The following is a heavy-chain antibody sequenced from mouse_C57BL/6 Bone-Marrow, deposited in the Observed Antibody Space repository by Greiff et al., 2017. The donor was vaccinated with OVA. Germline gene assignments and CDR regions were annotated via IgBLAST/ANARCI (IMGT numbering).Heavy chain of an antibody. Sequence: VQLKQSGAELVRPGASVKLSCTASGFNIKDDYMHWVKQRPEQGLEWIGWIDPENGDTEYASKFQGKATITADTSSNTAYLQLSSLTSEDTAVYYCTTSNWDVGTWFAYWGQGTLVTVSA. CDR2: IDPENGDT. V-gene: IGHV14-4*01. CDR3: TTSNWDVGTWFAY. CDR1: GFNIKDDY. J-gene: IGHJ3*01. D-gene: IGHD4-1*01.